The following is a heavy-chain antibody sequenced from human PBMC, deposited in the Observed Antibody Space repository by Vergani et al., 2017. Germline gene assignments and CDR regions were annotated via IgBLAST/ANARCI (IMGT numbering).Heavy chain of an antibody. CDR2: INHSGST. CDR1: GGSFSGYY. J-gene: IGHJ5*02. V-gene: IGHV4-34*01. Sequence: QVQLQQWGAGLLKPSETLSLTCAVYGGSFSGYYWSWIRQPPGKGLEWIGEINHSGSTNYNPSLKIRVTISVDTAKNQFSLKLSSVTAADTAVYYCARFPRYCSGGSCYPNGFDPWGQGTLVTVSS. D-gene: IGHD2-15*01. CDR3: ARFPRYCSGGSCYPNGFDP.